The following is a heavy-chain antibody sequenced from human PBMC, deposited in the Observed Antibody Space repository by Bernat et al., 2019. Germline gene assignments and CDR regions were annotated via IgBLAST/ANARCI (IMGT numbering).Heavy chain of an antibody. J-gene: IGHJ6*03. CDR2: ISSSGSTR. CDR1: GFTFSSYE. Sequence: EAQLAESGGGLVQPGESLRLSCAASGFTFSSYEMNWVRQAPGKGLEWVSFISSSGSTRYYADSVKGRFTISRDNAKNSLYLQMNSLRAEDTAVYYCARGTSTSAPYMDVWGKGTTVTVSS. CDR3: ARGTSTSAPYMDV. V-gene: IGHV3-48*03.